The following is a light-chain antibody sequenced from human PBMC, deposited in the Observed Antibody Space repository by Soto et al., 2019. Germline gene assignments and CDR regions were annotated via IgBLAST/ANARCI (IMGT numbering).Light chain of an antibody. J-gene: IGKJ1*01. CDR3: QQRSNWPPTWT. CDR2: DAS. Sequence: EIVLTQSPATLSLSPGERATLSCRASQSVSTYLAWYQQKPRQAPRLLIYDASKRATGIPVRFSGSGSGTDFTLTNTILEPAEFGVYYCQQRSNWPPTWTFGQGTKVHIK. CDR1: QSVSTY. V-gene: IGKV3-11*01.